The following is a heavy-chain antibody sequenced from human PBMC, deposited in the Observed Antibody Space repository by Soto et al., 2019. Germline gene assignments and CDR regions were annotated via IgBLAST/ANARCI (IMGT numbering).Heavy chain of an antibody. J-gene: IGHJ6*02. D-gene: IGHD3-16*01. CDR3: AGGRNYYNGMDV. Sequence: EVQLVESGGGLVQPGRSLRLSCAASGFIFDDYAMHWVRQAPGKGLEWVSGITWNSGRIGYADSVKGRFTISRDNAKNSLYLQMNNLNIDDTALYYCAGGRNYYNGMDVWGQGTTVTVSS. CDR2: ITWNSGRI. CDR1: GFIFDDYA. V-gene: IGHV3-9*01.